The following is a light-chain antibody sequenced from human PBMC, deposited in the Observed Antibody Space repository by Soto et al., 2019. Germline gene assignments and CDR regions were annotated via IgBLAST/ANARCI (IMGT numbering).Light chain of an antibody. J-gene: IGLJ2*01. Sequence: QSALTQPRSGSGSPGQSVTISCTGTSSEVGAYNYVFWYQQHPGKAPKLMIYDVNKRPSGVPDRFSGSKSGNTASLTVSGLQAGDEADYYCCSYAGSDTGVFGGGTKVTVL. CDR2: DVN. CDR3: CSYAGSDTGV. CDR1: SSEVGAYNY. V-gene: IGLV2-11*01.